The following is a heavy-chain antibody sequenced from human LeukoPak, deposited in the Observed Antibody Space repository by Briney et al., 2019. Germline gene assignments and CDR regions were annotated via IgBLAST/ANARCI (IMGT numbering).Heavy chain of an antibody. V-gene: IGHV4-59*01. J-gene: IGHJ4*02. CDR3: ARASGSYHSDY. CDR1: GGSISSYY. D-gene: IGHD1-26*01. Sequence: SETLSLTCTVSGGSISSYYWSWIRQPPGKGLEWIGYIYYSGSTNYNPSLKSRVTISVDTSKNQFSLKLSSVTAADTAVYYCARASGSYHSDYWGQGTLVTVSS. CDR2: IYYSGST.